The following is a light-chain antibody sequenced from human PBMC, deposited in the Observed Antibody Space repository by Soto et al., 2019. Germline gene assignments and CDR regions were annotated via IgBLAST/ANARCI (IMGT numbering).Light chain of an antibody. V-gene: IGLV2-14*01. Sequence: QSALTQPASVSGSPGQSITISCTGTSSDVGGYKYVSWYQQHPDKAPKLIIYDVTNRPSGISNRFSGSKSGNTASLTISGLPAEDEAAYYFSSYARSSSYVFGTGTKVTVL. J-gene: IGLJ1*01. CDR2: DVT. CDR1: SSDVGGYKY. CDR3: SSYARSSSYV.